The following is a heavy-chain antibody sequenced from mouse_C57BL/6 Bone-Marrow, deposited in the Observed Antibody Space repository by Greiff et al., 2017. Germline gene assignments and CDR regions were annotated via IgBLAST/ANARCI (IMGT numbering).Heavy chain of an antibody. J-gene: IGHJ1*03. CDR1: GFTFSDYY. CDR3: ARRRGYFDV. V-gene: IGHV5-12*01. CDR2: ISNGGGST. Sequence: DVKLVESGGGLVQPGGSLKLSCAASGFTFSDYYMYWVRQTPEKRLEWVAYISNGGGSTYYPDTVKGRFTISRDNAKNTLYLQMSRLKSEYTAMYYCARRRGYFDVWGTGTTVTVSS.